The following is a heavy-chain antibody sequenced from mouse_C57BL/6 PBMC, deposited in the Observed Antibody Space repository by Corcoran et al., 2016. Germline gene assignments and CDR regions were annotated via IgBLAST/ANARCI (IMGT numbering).Heavy chain of an antibody. J-gene: IGHJ2*01. Sequence: DVQLQESGPGLVKPSQSLSLTCSVTGYSISSGYYWNWIRQFPGNKLEWMGYISYEGSNNYNPSLKNRISNTRDKSKNQFFLKLNSVTTEDTATYYCASYSKFEYWCQGTTLTVSS. CDR3: ASYSKFEY. D-gene: IGHD2-5*01. V-gene: IGHV3-6*01. CDR1: GYSISSGYY. CDR2: ISYEGSN.